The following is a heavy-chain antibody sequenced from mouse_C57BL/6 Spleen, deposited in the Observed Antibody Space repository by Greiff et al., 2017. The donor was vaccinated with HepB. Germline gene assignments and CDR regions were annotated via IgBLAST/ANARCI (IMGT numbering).Heavy chain of an antibody. V-gene: IGHV1-22*01. CDR3: AREEIKGFAY. CDR2: INPNNGGT. CDR1: GYTFTDYN. D-gene: IGHD1-3*01. Sequence: EVQVVESGPELVKPGASVKMSCKASGYTFTDYNMHWVKQSHGKSLEWIGYINPNNGGTSYNQKFKGKATLTVNKSSSTAYMELRSLTSEDSAVYYCAREEIKGFAYWGQGTLVTVSA. J-gene: IGHJ3*01.